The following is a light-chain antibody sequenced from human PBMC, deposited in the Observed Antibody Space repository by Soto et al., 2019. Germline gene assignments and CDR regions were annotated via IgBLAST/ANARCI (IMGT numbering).Light chain of an antibody. J-gene: IGLJ1*01. Sequence: QSVLTQLASVSGSPGQSITISCTGTSSDVGGYNLVSWYQQDRGRAPNISSYEGTKRPSGVSDRFSVSKSGNTASLTISGLQANYEADYHCCSDTGRSILVFGTGTKVTVL. CDR2: EGT. CDR1: SSDVGGYNL. CDR3: CSDTGRSILV. V-gene: IGLV2-23*01.